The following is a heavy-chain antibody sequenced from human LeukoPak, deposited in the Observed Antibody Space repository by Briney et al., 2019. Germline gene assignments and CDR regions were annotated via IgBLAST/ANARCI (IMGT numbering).Heavy chain of an antibody. J-gene: IGHJ6*04. D-gene: IGHD2-2*01. CDR1: GGTFSSYA. CDR2: IIPIFGTA. Sequence: GASVKVSCKASGGTFSSYAISWVRQAPGQGLEWMGGIIPIFGTANYAQKFKGRFTIAADESTSTAYMELSSLRSEDTAVYYCARSRDVVVPAAIPYYYYYYGMDVWGKGTTVTVSS. V-gene: IGHV1-69*13. CDR3: ARSRDVVVPAAIPYYYYYYGMDV.